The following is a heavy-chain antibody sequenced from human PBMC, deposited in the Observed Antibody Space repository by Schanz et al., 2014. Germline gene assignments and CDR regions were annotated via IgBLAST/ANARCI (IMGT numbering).Heavy chain of an antibody. CDR2: ISGGGGTT. J-gene: IGHJ3*01. CDR3: TTDNGHFAFDF. V-gene: IGHV3-23*01. D-gene: IGHD2-8*01. CDR1: GFNFSDYA. Sequence: EVHLLESGGGLVPPGGSLRLSCAASGFNFSDYAMCWVRQAPGKGLEWVSAISGGGGTTYYTDSVKGRFTISRDNSKNTLYLQMNSLRAEDTAVYYCTTDNGHFAFDFWGQGTMVTVS.